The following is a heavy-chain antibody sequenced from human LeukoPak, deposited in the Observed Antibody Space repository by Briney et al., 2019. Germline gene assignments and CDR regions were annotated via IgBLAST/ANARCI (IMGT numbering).Heavy chain of an antibody. V-gene: IGHV1-69*05. J-gene: IGHJ4*02. Sequence: SVKVSCKASGYTFSSYAINWVRQAPGQGLEWMGGIIPIFGTANHPQKFQGRVTITTDESTSTAYMELSSLRSEDTAMYYCARAVGDYSNYYFDYWGQGTLVTVSS. CDR1: GYTFSSYA. CDR2: IIPIFGTA. D-gene: IGHD4-11*01. CDR3: ARAVGDYSNYYFDY.